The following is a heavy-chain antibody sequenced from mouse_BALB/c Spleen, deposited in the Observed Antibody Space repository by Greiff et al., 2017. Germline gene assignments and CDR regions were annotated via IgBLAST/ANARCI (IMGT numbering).Heavy chain of an antibody. CDR2: ISSGGSYT. D-gene: IGHD1-1*01. Sequence: EVMLVESGGGLVKPGGSLKLSCAASGFTFSSYAMSWVRQTPEKRLEWVATISSGGSYTYYPDSVKGRFTISRDNAKNTLYLQMSSLRSEDTAMYYCARLSTTVVATYYFDYWGQGTTLTVSS. CDR1: GFTFSSYA. CDR3: ARLSTTVVATYYFDY. V-gene: IGHV5-9-1*01. J-gene: IGHJ2*01.